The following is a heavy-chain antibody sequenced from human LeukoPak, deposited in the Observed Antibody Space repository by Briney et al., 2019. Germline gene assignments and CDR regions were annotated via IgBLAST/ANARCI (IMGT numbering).Heavy chain of an antibody. CDR3: VAWFGESVP. J-gene: IGHJ5*02. CDR2: MNEDGSGR. D-gene: IGHD3-10*01. CDR1: GFPFTSAW. Sequence: LAGGSLRLSCAASGFPFTSAWMSWLRQTPERGLEWVAHMNEDGSGRFYVDSAKGRFTISRDDTQKSAYLQMNSLRVEDTAVYYCVAWFGESVPWGQGTLVTVSS. V-gene: IGHV3-7*01.